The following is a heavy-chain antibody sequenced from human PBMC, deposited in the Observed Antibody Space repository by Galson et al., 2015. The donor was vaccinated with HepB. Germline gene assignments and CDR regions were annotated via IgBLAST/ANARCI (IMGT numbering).Heavy chain of an antibody. D-gene: IGHD2-2*01. V-gene: IGHV3-11*01. CDR1: GFTFSDYY. J-gene: IGHJ6*03. CDR3: ARGEGDCSSTSCYLEGSNYYYYMDV. CDR2: ISSSGSTI. Sequence: SLRLSCAASGFTFSDYYMSWIRQAPGKGLEWVSYISSSGSTIYYADSVKGRFTISRDNAKNSLYLQMNSLRAEDTAVYYCARGEGDCSSTSCYLEGSNYYYYMDVWGKATTVTVSS.